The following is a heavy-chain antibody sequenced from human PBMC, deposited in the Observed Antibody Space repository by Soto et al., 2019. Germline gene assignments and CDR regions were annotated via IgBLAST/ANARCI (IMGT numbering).Heavy chain of an antibody. Sequence: EVQLLESGGGLVQPGGSLRLSCAASGFTFSTYAMSWVRQAPGKGLEWVSTISGSGGSTHYADSVKGRFTISRDNSKNSLYLEMNSLIAEDTAVYYCAEFYGGNSAHTYTIVPWGQGTLVTVSS. D-gene: IGHD2-21*02. CDR3: AEFYGGNSAHTYTIVP. V-gene: IGHV3-23*01. CDR2: ISGSGGST. CDR1: GFTFSTYA. J-gene: IGHJ5*02.